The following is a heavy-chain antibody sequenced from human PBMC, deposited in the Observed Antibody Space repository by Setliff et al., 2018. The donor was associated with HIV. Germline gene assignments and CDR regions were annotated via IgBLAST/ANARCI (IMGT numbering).Heavy chain of an antibody. J-gene: IGHJ4*02. CDR1: GFTLSDHY. CDR2: ITAKFNGYVK. V-gene: IGHV3-72*01. CDR3: VRAAAGLDI. D-gene: IGHD3-16*01. Sequence: PGGSLSLSCAASGFTLSDHYIDWIRQPPGKGLEWVGRITAKFNGYVKEYAASVQGRFTISRDDSKDSLFLQMNNLKTEDTAVYYCVRAAAGLDIWSQKILVTVSS.